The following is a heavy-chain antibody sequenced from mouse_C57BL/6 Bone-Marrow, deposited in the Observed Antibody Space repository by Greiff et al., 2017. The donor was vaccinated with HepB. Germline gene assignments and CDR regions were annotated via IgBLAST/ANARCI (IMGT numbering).Heavy chain of an antibody. CDR3: ASYDRAWFAY. D-gene: IGHD2-3*01. J-gene: IGHJ3*01. V-gene: IGHV1-66*01. Sequence: VQLQQSGPELVKPGASVKISCKASGYSFTSYYIHWVKQRPGQGLEWIGWIYPGSGNTKYNEKFKGKATLTADTSSSTAYMQLSSLTSEDSAVYYCASYDRAWFAYWGQGTLVTVSA. CDR1: GYSFTSYY. CDR2: IYPGSGNT.